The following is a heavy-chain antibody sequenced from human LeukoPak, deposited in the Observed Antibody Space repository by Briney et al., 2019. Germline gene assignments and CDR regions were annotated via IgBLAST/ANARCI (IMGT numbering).Heavy chain of an antibody. D-gene: IGHD3-22*01. CDR3: AKHYDSSGYFDFDY. J-gene: IGHJ4*02. CDR2: ISGSGGST. Sequence: QTGGSLRLSCAASGFTFSSYAMSWVRQAPGKGLEWVSAISGSGGSTYYADSVKGRFTISRDNSKNTLYLQMNSLRAEDTAVYYCAKHYDSSGYFDFDYWGQGTLVTVSS. V-gene: IGHV3-23*01. CDR1: GFTFSSYA.